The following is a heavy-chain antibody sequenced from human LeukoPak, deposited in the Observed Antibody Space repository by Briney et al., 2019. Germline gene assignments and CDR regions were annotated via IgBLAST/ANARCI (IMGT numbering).Heavy chain of an antibody. CDR2: IWYDGGNK. D-gene: IGHD1-26*01. CDR3: AKDSSAYSGSYYDY. CDR1: GLTFSSYG. V-gene: IGHV3-33*06. J-gene: IGHJ4*02. Sequence: TGGSLRLSCAASGLTFSSYGMHWVRQSPGKGLEWVAVIWYDGGNKYYADSVKGRFTISRDNSKNTLYLQMNSLRAEDTAIYYCAKDSSAYSGSYYDYWGQGTLVTVSS.